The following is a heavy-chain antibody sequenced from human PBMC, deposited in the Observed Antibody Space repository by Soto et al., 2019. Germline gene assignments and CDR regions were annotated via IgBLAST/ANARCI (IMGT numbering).Heavy chain of an antibody. CDR1: GGSISSGDYY. Sequence: PSETLSLTCTVSGGSISSGDYYWSWIRQPPGKGLEGIGYIYYSGSTYYNPSLKRRVTISVDTSKNQFSLKLSSVTAADTAVYYCARERPYYYDSSATLDAFDIWGQGTMVTVSS. D-gene: IGHD3-22*01. CDR3: ARERPYYYDSSATLDAFDI. V-gene: IGHV4-30-4*01. CDR2: IYYSGST. J-gene: IGHJ3*02.